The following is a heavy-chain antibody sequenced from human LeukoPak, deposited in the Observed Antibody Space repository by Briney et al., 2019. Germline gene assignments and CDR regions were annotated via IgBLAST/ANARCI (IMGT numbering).Heavy chain of an antibody. CDR3: AREGDSSGPSVGLDY. V-gene: IGHV3-48*02. Sequence: GGSLRLSCAASGFTFSSYSMNWVRQAPGKGLEWVSYISSSSSTIYYADSVEGRFTISRDDAKISLDLQMNSLRDEDTAVYYCAREGDSSGPSVGLDYWGQGTLVTVSS. CDR1: GFTFSSYS. D-gene: IGHD3-22*01. CDR2: ISSSSSTI. J-gene: IGHJ4*02.